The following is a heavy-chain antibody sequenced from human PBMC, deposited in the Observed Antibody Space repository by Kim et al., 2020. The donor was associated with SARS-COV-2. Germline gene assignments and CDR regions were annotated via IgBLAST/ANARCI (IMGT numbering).Heavy chain of an antibody. Sequence: TPSLKSRVTISVDTSKNQFSLKLSSVTAADTAVYYCAREIAAAGRNWFDPWGQGTLVTVSS. D-gene: IGHD6-13*01. J-gene: IGHJ5*02. V-gene: IGHV4-59*01. CDR3: AREIAAAGRNWFDP.